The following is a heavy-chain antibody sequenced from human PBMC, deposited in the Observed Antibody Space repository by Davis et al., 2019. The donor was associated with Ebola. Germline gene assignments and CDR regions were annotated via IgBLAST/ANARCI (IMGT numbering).Heavy chain of an antibody. CDR3: ARVEGGSGLDY. Sequence: MPSETLSLTCTVSGGSITSYYWNWIRQPPGKGLEWIGYIYYSGSTNYNPSLKSRVTISVDTSKNQFSLKLSSVTAADTAVYYCARVEGGSGLDYWGQGTLVTVSS. D-gene: IGHD3/OR15-3a*01. V-gene: IGHV4-59*01. J-gene: IGHJ4*02. CDR2: IYYSGST. CDR1: GGSITSYY.